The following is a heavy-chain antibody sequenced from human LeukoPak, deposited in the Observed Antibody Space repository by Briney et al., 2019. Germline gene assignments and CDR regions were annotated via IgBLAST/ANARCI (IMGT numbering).Heavy chain of an antibody. D-gene: IGHD2-21*02. CDR2: IIPIFGTA. Sequence: SVKVSCKASGYTFTSYGISWVRQAPGQGLEWMGGIIPIFGTANYAQKFQGRVTITADESTSTAYMELSSLRSEDTAVYYCASRCGGDCYSDWFDPWGQGTLVTVSS. CDR1: GYTFTSYG. J-gene: IGHJ5*02. CDR3: ASRCGGDCYSDWFDP. V-gene: IGHV1-69*13.